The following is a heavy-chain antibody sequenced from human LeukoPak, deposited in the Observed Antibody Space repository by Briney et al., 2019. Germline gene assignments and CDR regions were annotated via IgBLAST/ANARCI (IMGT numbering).Heavy chain of an antibody. D-gene: IGHD3-22*01. J-gene: IGHJ4*02. Sequence: GASVKVTCKGSGYTFISNGISWVRLAPAQGLEWMGWISAYNGNTNYAQKLQGRVTMTTDTSTSTAYMELRSLRSDDTAVYYCARDTVYDSSGYYYVYWGQGTLVTVSS. CDR1: GYTFISNG. V-gene: IGHV1-18*01. CDR3: ARDTVYDSSGYYYVY. CDR2: ISAYNGNT.